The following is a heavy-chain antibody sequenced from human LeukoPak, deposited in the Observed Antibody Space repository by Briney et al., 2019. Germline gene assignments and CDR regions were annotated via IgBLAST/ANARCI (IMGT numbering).Heavy chain of an antibody. D-gene: IGHD2/OR15-2a*01. V-gene: IGHV3-30*01. Sequence: GGSLRLSCAASGSTFSGHLLHWVRQAPGKGLEWVGGTAYDGAEKYYADSVRGRFASSRDNSKSPVYLEMNSLRPEDAAVYYCAREGDRHFTFDYWGRGTLVTVSS. CDR1: GSTFSGHL. J-gene: IGHJ4*02. CDR2: TAYDGAEK. CDR3: AREGDRHFTFDY.